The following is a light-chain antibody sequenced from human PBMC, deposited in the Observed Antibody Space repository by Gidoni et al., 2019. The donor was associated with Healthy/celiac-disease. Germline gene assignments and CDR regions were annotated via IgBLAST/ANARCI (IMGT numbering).Light chain of an antibody. CDR2: QDS. Sequence: SYELTQPPPEVVPPGQTAIITCSGDKLGAKYACWYHLKPGQSPVLVIFQDSERPSGIPERFSGSNSGNTATLAISVTQAMDEADYYCQAWDSSTVVFGGGTKLTVL. CDR3: QAWDSSTVV. CDR1: KLGAKY. V-gene: IGLV3-1*01. J-gene: IGLJ2*01.